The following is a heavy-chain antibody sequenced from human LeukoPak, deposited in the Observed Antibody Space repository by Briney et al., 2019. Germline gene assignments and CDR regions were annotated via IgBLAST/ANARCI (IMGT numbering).Heavy chain of an antibody. CDR2: IYYNGST. CDR3: ARVEPDRFYSDSSGPFDY. V-gene: IGHV4-39*07. Sequence: ASETLSLTCTVSGVSISSSSYDWGWIRQPPGKGLEWIGRIYYNGSTYYNPSLKSRVTISVDTSKNQFSLKLSSVTAADTDVYYCARVEPDRFYSDSSGPFDYWGQGTLVTVSS. D-gene: IGHD3-22*01. CDR1: GVSISSSSYD. J-gene: IGHJ4*02.